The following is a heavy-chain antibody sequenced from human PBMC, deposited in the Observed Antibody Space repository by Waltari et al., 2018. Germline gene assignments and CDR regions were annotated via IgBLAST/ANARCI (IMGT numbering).Heavy chain of an antibody. CDR3: ARDSSYDFWSGYYVYYYYGMDV. J-gene: IGHJ6*02. CDR1: GFTFSSYE. Sequence: EVQLVESGGGLVQPGGSLRLSCAASGFTFSSYEMNWVRQAPGKGLEWVSSISSSGSTIDYAESLNGRITSSRDNAKNSLDLQRNSLRAEDTAVYYCARDSSYDFWSGYYVYYYYGMDVWGQGTTVTVSS. CDR2: ISSSGSTI. V-gene: IGHV3-48*03. D-gene: IGHD3-3*01.